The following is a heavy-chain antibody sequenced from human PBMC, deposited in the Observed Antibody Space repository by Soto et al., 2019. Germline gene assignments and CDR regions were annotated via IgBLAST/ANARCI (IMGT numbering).Heavy chain of an antibody. CDR1: GGTFSSYT. CDR3: ARAAGGYSYGPSDY. Sequence: QVQLVQSGAEVKKPGSSVKVSCKASGGTFSSYTISWVRQAPGQGLEWMGRIIPILGIANYAQKFQGRVTITADKSTSTAYMGLSSLRSEDTAVYYCARAAGGYSYGPSDYWGQGTLVTVSS. V-gene: IGHV1-69*02. CDR2: IIPILGIA. J-gene: IGHJ4*02. D-gene: IGHD5-18*01.